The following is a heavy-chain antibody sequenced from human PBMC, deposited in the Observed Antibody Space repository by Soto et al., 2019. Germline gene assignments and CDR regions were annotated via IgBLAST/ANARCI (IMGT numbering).Heavy chain of an antibody. CDR2: IYWDDDK. CDR3: THGSGPAVMVDY. D-gene: IGHD2-2*01. Sequence: QITLKESGPTLVKPTQTLTLTCTFSGFSLSTTGVGVGWIRQPPGKAPEWLALIYWDDDKRYSPSLKSRLAITKDTSKNQVVLIMPNMGPVDKATYYCTHGSGPAVMVDYWGQGTLVTVS. CDR1: GFSLSTTGVG. V-gene: IGHV2-5*02. J-gene: IGHJ4*02.